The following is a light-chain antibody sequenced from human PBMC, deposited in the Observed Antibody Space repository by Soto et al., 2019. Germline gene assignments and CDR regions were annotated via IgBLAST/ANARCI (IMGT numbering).Light chain of an antibody. Sequence: DIVMTQSPLSLPVTPGEPASISCRSSQSLLYSNGYNYLHWYLQKPGQSPQLLIYLTSNRSPGVPDRFSGSGSCTDFTLKISRVEAEDVGVYYCMQALQTPRTFGQGTKLEIK. J-gene: IGKJ2*02. V-gene: IGKV2-28*01. CDR1: QSLLYSNGYNY. CDR3: MQALQTPRT. CDR2: LTS.